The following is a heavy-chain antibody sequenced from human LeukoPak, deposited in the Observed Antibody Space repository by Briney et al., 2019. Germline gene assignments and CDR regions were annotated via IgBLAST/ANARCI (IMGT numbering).Heavy chain of an antibody. CDR2: ITSSGADI. CDR1: VFTFSEYY. CDR3: ANDIVATSGDF. J-gene: IGHJ4*02. V-gene: IGHV3-11*01. D-gene: IGHD5-12*01. Sequence: GGSLRLSCAASVFTFSEYYMIWIRQAPGKGLEWVAYITSSGADIYYADSVKGRFTISRDNAKNALFLRMNSLRVEDTATYYCANDIVATSGDFWGQGTLVSVSS.